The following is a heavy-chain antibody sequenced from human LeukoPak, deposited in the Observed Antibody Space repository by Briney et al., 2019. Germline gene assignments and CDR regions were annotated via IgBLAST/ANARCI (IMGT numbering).Heavy chain of an antibody. CDR1: GFTFSSYA. V-gene: IGHV3-23*01. CDR3: AKGRASIAVAGDDY. Sequence: GGSLRLSCAASGFTFSSYAMSWVRQAPGKGLEWVSAISGSGGSTYYADSVKGRFTISRDNSKNTLYLQMNSLRDEDTAVYYCAKGRASIAVAGDDYWGQGTLVTVSS. J-gene: IGHJ4*02. D-gene: IGHD6-19*01. CDR2: ISGSGGST.